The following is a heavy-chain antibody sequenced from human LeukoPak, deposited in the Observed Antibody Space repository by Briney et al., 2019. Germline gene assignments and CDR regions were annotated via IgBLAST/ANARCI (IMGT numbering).Heavy chain of an antibody. CDR1: ARSISSYN. D-gene: IGHD6-6*01. CDR2: VYYSGST. V-gene: IGHV4-59*08. CDR3: ASRDSSSIFDY. Sequence: SETLSLTCTAFARSISSYNWSWIRQPPGKGLEWVGDVYYSGSTNYNPSLKRRVTISVDTSKNQFSLKLSSVTAAEPAVSYCASRDSSSIFDYWGQGTLVTVSS. J-gene: IGHJ4*02.